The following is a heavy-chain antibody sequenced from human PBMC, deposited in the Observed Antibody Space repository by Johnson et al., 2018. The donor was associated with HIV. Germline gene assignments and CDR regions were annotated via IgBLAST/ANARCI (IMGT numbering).Heavy chain of an antibody. CDR1: GFTFSSYA. Sequence: QVQLVESGGGVVQPGRSLRLSCAASGFTFSSYAMHWVRQAPGKGLEWVAVISYDGSNKYYADSMKGRFTISRDNSKNTLYLQMNSLRAEDTAVYYCARELLWFGRGAFDIWGQGTMVTVSS. CDR3: ARELLWFGRGAFDI. J-gene: IGHJ3*02. V-gene: IGHV3-30-3*01. CDR2: ISYDGSNK. D-gene: IGHD3-10*01.